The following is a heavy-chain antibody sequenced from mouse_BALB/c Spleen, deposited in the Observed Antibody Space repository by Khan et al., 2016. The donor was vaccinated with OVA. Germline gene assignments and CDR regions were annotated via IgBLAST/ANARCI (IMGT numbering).Heavy chain of an antibody. Sequence: QVQLKESGPGLVAPSQSLSITCTVYGYSLTRYGVHWVRQPPGKGLEWLGLIWAGGSTNYNWALMSRLSISIDNSKSLVFLIMNSLPTDDTALYYCARSKYLARDWGQGTTLTVSS. CDR1: GYSLTRYG. V-gene: IGHV2-9*02. J-gene: IGHJ2*01. CDR3: ARSKYLARD. D-gene: IGHD3-3*01. CDR2: IWAGGST.